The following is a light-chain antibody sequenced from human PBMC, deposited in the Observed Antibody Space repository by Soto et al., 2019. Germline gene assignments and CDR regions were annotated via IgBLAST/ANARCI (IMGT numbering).Light chain of an antibody. CDR1: QGIRSD. Sequence: IQVTQSPPSLSASVGDRVTISCRASQGIRSDLAWYQQKPGKVPKLLIYGASKLASGVPSRFSGSGFGTDFTLTISSLQPEEFATYYCLQDYNFPWAFGQGTKVEIK. CDR2: GAS. CDR3: LQDYNFPWA. J-gene: IGKJ1*01. V-gene: IGKV1-6*01.